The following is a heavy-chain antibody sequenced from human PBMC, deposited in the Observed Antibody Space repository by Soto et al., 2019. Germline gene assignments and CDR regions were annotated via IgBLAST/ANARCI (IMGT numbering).Heavy chain of an antibody. V-gene: IGHV3-33*01. Sequence: QVQLVESGGGVVQPGRSLRLSCAASGFTFSSYGMHWVRQAPGKGLEWVAVLWYDGSNKYYADSVKGRFTISRDNSKNTLYMQMNSLRAEDTAVYSCARNLGGPFDYSYGMDVWGQGTTVTVSS. D-gene: IGHD3-10*01. CDR3: ARNLGGPFDYSYGMDV. CDR1: GFTFSSYG. J-gene: IGHJ6*02. CDR2: LWYDGSNK.